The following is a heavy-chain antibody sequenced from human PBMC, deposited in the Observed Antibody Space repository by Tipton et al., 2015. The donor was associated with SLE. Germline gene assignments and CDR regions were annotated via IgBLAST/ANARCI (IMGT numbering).Heavy chain of an antibody. Sequence: GSLRLSCIVSGFTFSNNWMAWVRQAPGKGLEWVAHIREDGSEKFHVDSVRGRFAISRGNAKNSLYLHMNSLRAEDTAVYYCAGGSSYDLFDNWGQGTLVTVSS. V-gene: IGHV3-7*04. J-gene: IGHJ4*02. D-gene: IGHD5-12*01. CDR3: AGGSSYDLFDN. CDR2: IREDGSEK. CDR1: GFTFSNNW.